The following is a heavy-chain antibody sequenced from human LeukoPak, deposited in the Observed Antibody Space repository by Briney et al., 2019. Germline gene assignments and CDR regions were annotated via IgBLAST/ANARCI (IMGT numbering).Heavy chain of an antibody. CDR1: GFTFSSYA. Sequence: GGSLRLSCAASGFTFSSYAMHWVRQAPGKGLEWVTVISYDGNIKYYADSVKGRFTISRDNSKNTLSLQMNSLRAEDAAVYYCAKEARIVTSGAEFDFWGQGTLVTVSS. D-gene: IGHD2-21*01. CDR3: AKEARIVTSGAEFDF. CDR2: ISYDGNIK. V-gene: IGHV3-30-3*01. J-gene: IGHJ4*02.